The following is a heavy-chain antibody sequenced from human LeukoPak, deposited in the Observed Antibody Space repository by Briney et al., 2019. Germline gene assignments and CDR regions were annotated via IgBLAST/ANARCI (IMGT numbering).Heavy chain of an antibody. CDR1: GGSISSSSYY. J-gene: IGHJ4*02. V-gene: IGHV4-39*01. CDR2: IYYSGST. CDR3: ARSDTAMVPLDY. Sequence: PSETLSLTCTVSGGSISSSSYYWGWIRQPPGKGLEWLGSIYYSGSTYYNPSLKSRVTISVDTSKNQFSLKLSSVTAADTAVYYCARSDTAMVPLDYWGQGTLVTVSS. D-gene: IGHD5-18*01.